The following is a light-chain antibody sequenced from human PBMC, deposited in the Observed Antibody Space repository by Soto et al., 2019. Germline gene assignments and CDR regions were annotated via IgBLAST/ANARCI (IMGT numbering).Light chain of an antibody. Sequence: DIQMTQSPSSLSASVGDRVTITCQASQDISNYLNWYQQKPGKAPKLLIYDASNLETGVPSRFSGSGSGTDFTFTISSLQPEDIATYYFQQYDNLPLTFSQGTRLEIK. J-gene: IGKJ5*01. CDR3: QQYDNLPLT. V-gene: IGKV1-33*01. CDR1: QDISNY. CDR2: DAS.